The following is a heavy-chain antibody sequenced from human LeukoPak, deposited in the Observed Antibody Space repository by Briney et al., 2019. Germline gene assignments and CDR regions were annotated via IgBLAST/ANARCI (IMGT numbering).Heavy chain of an antibody. CDR1: GYTFTSYD. Sequence: ASVKVSCKASGYTFTSYDINWVRQATGQGLEWMGWMNPNSGNTGYAQKFQGRVTMTRNTSISTAYMELSSLRSEDTAVYYCARGPYGSGSYHPDYWGQGTLVTVSS. CDR2: MNPNSGNT. V-gene: IGHV1-8*01. CDR3: ARGPYGSGSYHPDY. D-gene: IGHD3-10*01. J-gene: IGHJ4*02.